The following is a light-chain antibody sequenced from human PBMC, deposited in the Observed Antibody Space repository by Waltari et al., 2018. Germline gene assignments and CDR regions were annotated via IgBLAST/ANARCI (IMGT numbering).Light chain of an antibody. CDR3: QSFDSSLTGSDVV. J-gene: IGLJ2*01. CDR1: SSNLGAGYD. V-gene: IGLV1-40*01. Sequence: QSVLTQPPSASGAPGQRVTIPCTGSSSNLGAGYDVPWYQQLPGTAPKLLIYANTKRPSGVPDRCSGSKSGTSASLAISGLQAEDEADYYCQSFDSSLTGSDVVFGGGTKLTVL. CDR2: ANT.